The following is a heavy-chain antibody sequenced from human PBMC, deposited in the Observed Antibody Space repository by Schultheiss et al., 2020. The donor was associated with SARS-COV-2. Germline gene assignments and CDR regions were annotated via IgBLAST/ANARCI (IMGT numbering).Heavy chain of an antibody. CDR2: ISGGST. CDR1: GFTVSSNY. Sequence: GGSLRLSCAASGFTVSSNYMSWVRQAPGKGLEWVSSISGGSTYYADSVKGRFTISRDNAKNSLYLQMNSLRAEDTAVYYCAREYWGWFDPWGQGTLVTVSS. V-gene: IGHV3-69-1*02. J-gene: IGHJ5*02. CDR3: AREYWGWFDP. D-gene: IGHD2-8*02.